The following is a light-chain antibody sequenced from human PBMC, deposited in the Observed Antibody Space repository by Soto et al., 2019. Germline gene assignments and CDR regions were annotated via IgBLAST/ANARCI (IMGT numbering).Light chain of an antibody. CDR1: QSISTW. CDR2: DAS. J-gene: IGKJ2*01. Sequence: DIQLTQSPSTVSASVGDAVTITCRASQSISTWLAWYQQKPGKAPNLLIYDASTLESGGPSGFSGSGSWTEFTLTRSSLQPDDSATYYCQKYNSYPYTFGQGTKLES. CDR3: QKYNSYPYT. V-gene: IGKV1-5*01.